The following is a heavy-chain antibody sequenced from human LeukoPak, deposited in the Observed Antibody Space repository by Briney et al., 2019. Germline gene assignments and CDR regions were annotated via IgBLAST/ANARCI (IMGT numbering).Heavy chain of an antibody. CDR1: GGSIRSYY. CDR3: ARDLKAVTIFGVVSIPPAIDYGMDV. D-gene: IGHD3-3*01. J-gene: IGHJ6*02. CDR2: IYTSGST. V-gene: IGHV4-4*07. Sequence: SETLSLTCTVSGGSIRSYYWSWIRQPAGKGLEWIGRIYTSGSTNYNPSLKSRVTMSVDTSKNQFSLKLSSVTAADTAVYYCARDLKAVTIFGVVSIPPAIDYGMDVWGQGTTVTVSS.